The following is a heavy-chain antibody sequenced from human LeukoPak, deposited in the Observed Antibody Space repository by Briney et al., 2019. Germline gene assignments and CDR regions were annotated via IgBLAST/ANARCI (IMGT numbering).Heavy chain of an antibody. J-gene: IGHJ5*02. D-gene: IGHD6-13*01. V-gene: IGHV4-59*08. CDR3: ARHGSSRSPFYP. CDR2: MYYTGST. Sequence: SETLSLTCTVSGGSISSYYWSWIRQPPGKGLEWIGYMYYTGSTNYNPSLKSRLTISIDTSKNQFSLKLSSVTAADTAVYYCARHGSSRSPFYPWGQGTLVIVSS. CDR1: GGSISSYY.